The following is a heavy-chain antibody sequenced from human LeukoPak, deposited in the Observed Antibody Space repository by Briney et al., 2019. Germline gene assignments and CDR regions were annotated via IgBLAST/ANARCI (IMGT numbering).Heavy chain of an antibody. V-gene: IGHV1-69*05. CDR3: AFLNWLRGPTGAFDI. CDR1: GGTFSSYA. Sequence: ASVKVSCKASGGTFSSYAISWVRQAPGQGLEWMGGITPIFGTAKYAQKVQGRVTMSTDESTSTAYMELSSLRSEDTAVYYCAFLNWLRGPTGAFDIWGQGTMVTVSS. CDR2: ITPIFGTA. D-gene: IGHD1-1*01. J-gene: IGHJ3*02.